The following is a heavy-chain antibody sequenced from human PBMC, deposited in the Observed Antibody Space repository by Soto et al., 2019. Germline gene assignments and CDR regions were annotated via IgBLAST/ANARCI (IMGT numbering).Heavy chain of an antibody. CDR3: ARGAGWYAVHS. V-gene: IGHV4-4*02. CDR2: IHHSGST. D-gene: IGHD6-19*01. Sequence: QVQLQESGPGLVKPSGTLSLTCAVSAVSISSGSFWGWVRQPPGKGLEWIGDIHHSGSTNYNPSPNSRVTIAVDPPKNHFSLKLCSVTAADTAVYYCARGAGWYAVHSWGQGILVILSS. J-gene: IGHJ4*02. CDR1: AVSISSGSF.